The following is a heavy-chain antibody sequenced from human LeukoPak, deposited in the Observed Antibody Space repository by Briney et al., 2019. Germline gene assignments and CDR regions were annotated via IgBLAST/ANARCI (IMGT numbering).Heavy chain of an antibody. CDR3: AMRPNYDILTGYYIDY. D-gene: IGHD3-9*01. CDR1: GYTFTSYG. Sequence: GASVKVSCKASGYTFTSYGISWVRQAPGQGLEWMGWISAYNGNTNYAQKLQGRVTMTTDTSTSTAYMELRSLRSDDTAVYYCAMRPNYDILTGYYIDYWGQGTLVTVSS. V-gene: IGHV1-18*01. CDR2: ISAYNGNT. J-gene: IGHJ4*02.